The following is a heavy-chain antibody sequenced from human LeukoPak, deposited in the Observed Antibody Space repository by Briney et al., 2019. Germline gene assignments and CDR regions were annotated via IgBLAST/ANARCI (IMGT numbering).Heavy chain of an antibody. CDR3: ARRAGAYSHPYDY. V-gene: IGHV3-21*04. J-gene: IGHJ4*02. Sequence: GGSLRLSCAASGSTFSDYNMKWVRQAPGKGLEWISSISSTSVFIYYADSVKGRFTISRDNARNSLFLQMNSLRAEDTAVYYCARRAGAYSHPYDYWGQGTLVTVSS. CDR1: GSTFSDYN. D-gene: IGHD4/OR15-4a*01. CDR2: ISSTSVFI.